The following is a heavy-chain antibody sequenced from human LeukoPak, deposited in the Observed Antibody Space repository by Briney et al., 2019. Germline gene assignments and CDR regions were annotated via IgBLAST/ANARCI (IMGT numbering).Heavy chain of an antibody. CDR2: IYYSGST. V-gene: IGHV4-31*03. Sequence: PSETLSLTCTVSGGSISSGGYYWSWIRQHPGKGLEWIGYIYYSGSTYYNPSHKSRVTISVDTSKNQFSLKLSSVTAADTAVYYCARVGCSSTSCYSPFDYWGQGTLVTVSS. D-gene: IGHD2-2*02. J-gene: IGHJ4*02. CDR3: ARVGCSSTSCYSPFDY. CDR1: GGSISSGGYY.